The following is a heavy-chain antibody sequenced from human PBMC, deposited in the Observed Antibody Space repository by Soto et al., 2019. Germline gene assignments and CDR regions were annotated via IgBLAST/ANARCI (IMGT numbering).Heavy chain of an antibody. CDR1: GFTFGDYA. Sequence: EVQLLESGGGLIQPGGSLRLSCAASGFTFGDYAMSWVRQAPGKVLEWVSTIFGGGNNPFSANSVKGRFRISRDNSKNMLFLQMDSLTVEDTAVYYCAKQEGHPVNLYHFDRWGQGTLVIVSS. J-gene: IGHJ4*02. CDR2: IFGGGNNP. CDR3: AKQEGHPVNLYHFDR. V-gene: IGHV3-23*05.